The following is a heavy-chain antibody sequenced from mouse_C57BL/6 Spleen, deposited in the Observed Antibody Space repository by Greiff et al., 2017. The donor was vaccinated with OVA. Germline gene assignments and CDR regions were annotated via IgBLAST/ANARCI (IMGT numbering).Heavy chain of an antibody. CDR2: ISSGGDYI. J-gene: IGHJ1*03. CDR1: GFTFSSYA. D-gene: IGHD4-1*01. V-gene: IGHV5-9-1*02. CDR3: TRVGLRYWYFDV. Sequence: EVKLMESGEGLVKPGGSLKLSCAASGFTFSSYAMSWVRQTPEKRLEWVAYISSGGDYIYYADTVKGRFTISRDNARNTLYLQMSSLKSEDTAMYYCTRVGLRYWYFDVWGTGTTVTVSS.